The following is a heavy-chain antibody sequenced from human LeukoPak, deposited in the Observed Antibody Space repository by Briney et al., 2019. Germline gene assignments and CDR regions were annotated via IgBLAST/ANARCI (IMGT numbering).Heavy chain of an antibody. V-gene: IGHV3-21*01. Sequence: GGSLRLSCAASGFTFSSYNMNWVRQVPGKGLEWVSTISTSSSYIYYADSVKGRFTVSRDNGKNSLYLQMSSLRAEDTAVYYCARSKVAGTSDYWGQGTLVAASS. CDR3: ARSKVAGTSDY. CDR2: ISTSSSYI. J-gene: IGHJ4*02. CDR1: GFTFSSYN. D-gene: IGHD6-19*01.